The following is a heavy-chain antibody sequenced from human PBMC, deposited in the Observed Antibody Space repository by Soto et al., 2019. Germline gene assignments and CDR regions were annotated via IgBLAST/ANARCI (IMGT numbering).Heavy chain of an antibody. J-gene: IGHJ6*02. CDR1: GYTFTSYG. CDR3: ARVITMVRGGTYYYYGMDV. Sequence: ASVKVSCNASGYTFTSYGISWVRQAPGQGLEWMGWISAYNGNTNYAQKLQGRVTMTTDTSTSTAYMELRSLRSDDTAVYYCARVITMVRGGTYYYYGMDVWGQGTTVTVSS. D-gene: IGHD3-10*01. V-gene: IGHV1-18*04. CDR2: ISAYNGNT.